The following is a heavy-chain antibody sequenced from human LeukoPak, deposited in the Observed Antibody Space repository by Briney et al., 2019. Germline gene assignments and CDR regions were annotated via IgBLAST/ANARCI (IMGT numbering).Heavy chain of an antibody. CDR1: GFTFTNAW. J-gene: IGHJ4*02. D-gene: IGHD4-11*01. Sequence: GGSLRLSCAASGFTFTNAWMNWVRQAPGKGLEWVSTFKTKYNQVYYAESVRGRFTISTDNSNNTVYLQMNSLRAEDTALYYCARSVPDYTRFDYWGQGALVTVSS. CDR3: ARSVPDYTRFDY. CDR2: FKTKYNQV. V-gene: IGHV3-23*05.